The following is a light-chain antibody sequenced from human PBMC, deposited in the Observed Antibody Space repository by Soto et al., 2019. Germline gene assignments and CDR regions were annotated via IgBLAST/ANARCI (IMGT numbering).Light chain of an antibody. CDR3: QQYVTYPIT. V-gene: IGKV3-20*01. Sequence: IVFSHSPSTLCASPPETGSISFLSSQSVSSTSLAWYQQKPGQTPRLLIYGASSRATGTPDRISGGGSGTHFTLTIRRLEPEDFAVYYCQQYVTYPITFGDGTRLEIK. CDR2: GAS. CDR1: QSVSSTS. J-gene: IGKJ5*01.